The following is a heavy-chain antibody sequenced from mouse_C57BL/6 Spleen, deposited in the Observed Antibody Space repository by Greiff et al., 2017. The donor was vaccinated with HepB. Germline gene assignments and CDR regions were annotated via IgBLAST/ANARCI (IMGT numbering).Heavy chain of an antibody. D-gene: IGHD2-4*01. CDR2: IYPGDGDT. CDR3: ARGYYDYDDYLYYFGY. CDR1: GYAFSSSW. J-gene: IGHJ2*01. Sequence: VHLVESGPELVKPGASVKISCKASGYAFSSSWMNWVKQRPGKGLEWIGRIYPGDGDTNYNGKFKGKATLTADKSSSTAYMQLSSLTSEESAVYFCARGYYDYDDYLYYFGYWGQDTTLTVSS. V-gene: IGHV1-82*01.